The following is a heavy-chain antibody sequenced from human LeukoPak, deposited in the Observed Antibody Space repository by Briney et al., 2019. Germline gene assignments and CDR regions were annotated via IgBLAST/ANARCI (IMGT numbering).Heavy chain of an antibody. CDR1: GFTFSSYA. J-gene: IGHJ6*03. Sequence: EGSLRLSCAASGFTFSSYAMSWVRQAPGKGLEWVSAISGSGGSTYCADSVKGRFTISRDNSKNTLYLQMNSLRAEDTAVYYCAKELSVGDYYYYMDVWGKGTTVTVSS. D-gene: IGHD1-26*01. CDR3: AKELSVGDYYYYMDV. CDR2: ISGSGGST. V-gene: IGHV3-23*01.